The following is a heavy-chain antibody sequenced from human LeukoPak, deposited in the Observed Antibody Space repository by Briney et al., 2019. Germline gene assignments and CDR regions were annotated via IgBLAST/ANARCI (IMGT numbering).Heavy chain of an antibody. D-gene: IGHD5-18*01. CDR1: GFTFSKFA. CDR2: ISGNGGST. Sequence: GGSLRLSCAASGFTFSKFAVTWVRQAPGKGLEWVSAISGNGGSTYYADSVKGRFNISRDNSKNTLYLQMNSLRAEDTAVYYCAKGGRGYSYDASDIWGQGTMVTVSS. CDR3: AKGGRGYSYDASDI. J-gene: IGHJ3*02. V-gene: IGHV3-23*01.